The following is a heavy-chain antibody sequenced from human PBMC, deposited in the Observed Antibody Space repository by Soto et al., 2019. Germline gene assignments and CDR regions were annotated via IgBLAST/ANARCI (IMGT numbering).Heavy chain of an antibody. Sequence: SETLSLTCTVSGGSISSYYWSWIRQPPGKGLEWIGYIYYSGSTNYNPSLKSRVTISVDTSKNQFSLKLSSVTAADTAVYYCARDRGYSSRRYVFSGGFNWFDPWGQGTLVTVSS. D-gene: IGHD6-13*01. J-gene: IGHJ5*02. CDR3: ARDRGYSSRRYVFSGGFNWFDP. V-gene: IGHV4-59*01. CDR1: GGSISSYY. CDR2: IYYSGST.